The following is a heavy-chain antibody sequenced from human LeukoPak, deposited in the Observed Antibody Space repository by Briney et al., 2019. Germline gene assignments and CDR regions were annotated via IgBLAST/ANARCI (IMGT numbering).Heavy chain of an antibody. D-gene: IGHD3-16*01. J-gene: IGHJ3*02. CDR3: ARDPLGYEGPFDI. V-gene: IGHV1-2*02. Sequence: ASVKVSCKASGYTFTGYYMHWVRQAPGQGLEWMGWINPNSGGTNYAQKFQGRVTMTRDTSISTAYMELSRLRSDDTAVYYCARDPLGYEGPFDIWGQGTMVTISS. CDR1: GYTFTGYY. CDR2: INPNSGGT.